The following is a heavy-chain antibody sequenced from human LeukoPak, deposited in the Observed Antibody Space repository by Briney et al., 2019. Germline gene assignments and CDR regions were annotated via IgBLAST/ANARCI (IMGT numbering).Heavy chain of an antibody. CDR2: ISSSSSYI. CDR1: GFTFSSYS. Sequence: PGGSLGLSCAASGFTFSSYSMNWVRQAPGKGLEWVSSISSSSSYIYYADPVKGRFTISRDNAKNSLYLQMNSLRAEDTAVYYCARDLQGSDWFDPWGQGTLVTVSS. V-gene: IGHV3-21*01. J-gene: IGHJ5*02. CDR3: ARDLQGSDWFDP.